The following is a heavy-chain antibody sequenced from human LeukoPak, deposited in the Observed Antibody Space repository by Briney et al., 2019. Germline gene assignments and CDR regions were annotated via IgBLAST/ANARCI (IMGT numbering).Heavy chain of an antibody. CDR1: GFAFRSYG. J-gene: IGHJ4*02. D-gene: IGHD3-10*01. Sequence: GGSLRLSCAVSGFAFRSYGMSWVRQAPGKGLEWVSAISGSGGSTYYADSVKGRFTISRDNSKNTLYLQMNSLRAEDTAVYFCARVFLYYYGSGTYYPDYWGQGTLVTVSS. CDR3: ARVFLYYYGSGTYYPDY. CDR2: ISGSGGST. V-gene: IGHV3-23*01.